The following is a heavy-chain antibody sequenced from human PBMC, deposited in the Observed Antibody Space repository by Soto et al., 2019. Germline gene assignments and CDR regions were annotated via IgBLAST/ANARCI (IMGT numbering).Heavy chain of an antibody. J-gene: IGHJ2*01. D-gene: IGHD2-15*01. CDR2: IWYDGSNK. CDR3: ARDPRYCSGGSCYFYWYFDL. V-gene: IGHV3-33*08. Sequence: PGGSLRLSCAASGFTFSSYGMHWVRQAPGKGLEWVAVIWYDGSNKYYADSVKGRFTISRDNSKNTLYLQMNSLRAEDTAVYYCARDPRYCSGGSCYFYWYFDLWGRGTLVTVSS. CDR1: GFTFSSYG.